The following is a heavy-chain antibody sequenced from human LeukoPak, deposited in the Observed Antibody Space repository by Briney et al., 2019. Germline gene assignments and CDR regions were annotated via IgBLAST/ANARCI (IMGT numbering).Heavy chain of an antibody. D-gene: IGHD3-3*01. CDR2: INPNSGGT. Sequence: ASVKVSCKASGYTFTCYYMHWVRQAPGQGLEWMGRINPNSGGTNYAQKFQGRVTMTRDTSISTAYMELSRLRSDDTAVYYCARDESITIFGVVIRGRNYYGMDVWGQGTTVTVSS. CDR3: ARDESITIFGVVIRGRNYYGMDV. J-gene: IGHJ6*02. V-gene: IGHV1-2*02. CDR1: GYTFTCYY.